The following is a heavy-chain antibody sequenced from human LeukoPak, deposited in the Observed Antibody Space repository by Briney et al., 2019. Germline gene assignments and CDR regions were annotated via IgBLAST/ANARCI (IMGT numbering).Heavy chain of an antibody. D-gene: IGHD1-26*01. CDR3: ARGRYSGSYLLDY. J-gene: IGHJ4*02. CDR1: GFTFSSYS. V-gene: IGHV3-21*01. CDR2: ISSSSTYR. Sequence: PGGSLRLSCVAAGFTFSSYSMSWVRQAPGKGLEWVSSISSSSTYRYYAASVKGRFTISRDNAKNSLYLQMNSLRAEDTALYYCARGRYSGSYLLDYWGQGTLVTVSS.